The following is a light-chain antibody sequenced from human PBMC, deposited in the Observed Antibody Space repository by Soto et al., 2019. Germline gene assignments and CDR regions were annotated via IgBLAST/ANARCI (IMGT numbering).Light chain of an antibody. CDR3: QQYNDWPPLT. V-gene: IGKV3-15*01. CDR2: GAS. CDR1: QSLRSS. J-gene: IGKJ4*01. Sequence: VMTQSPATLSVSPGERATLSCRASQSLRSSLAWYQQKPGQAPRLLIYGASTRATGIPARFSGSGSGTEFTLTISSLQSEDFAVYFCQQYNDWPPLTFGGGTTVEIK.